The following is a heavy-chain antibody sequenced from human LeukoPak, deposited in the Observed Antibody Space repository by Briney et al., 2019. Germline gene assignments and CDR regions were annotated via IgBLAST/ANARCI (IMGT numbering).Heavy chain of an antibody. Sequence: PSETLSLTCAVYGGSFSGYYWSWIRQPPGKGLEWIGEINHSGSTNYNPSLKSRVTISVDTSKNQFSLKLSSVTAADTAVYYCARRGVRGVYWGQGTLVTVSS. CDR1: GGSFSGYY. CDR2: INHSGST. V-gene: IGHV4-34*01. D-gene: IGHD3-10*01. CDR3: ARRGVRGVY. J-gene: IGHJ4*02.